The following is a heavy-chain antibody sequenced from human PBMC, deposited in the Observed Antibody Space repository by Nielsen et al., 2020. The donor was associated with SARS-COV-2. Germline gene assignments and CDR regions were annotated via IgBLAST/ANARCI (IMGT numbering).Heavy chain of an antibody. CDR1: GFTFSSYG. CDR2: IWYDGSNK. Sequence: GGSLRLSCAASGFTFSSYGMHWVRQAPGKGLEWVAVIWYDGSNKYYADSVKGRFTISRDNSKNTLYLQMNSLRAEDTAVYYCARDNVIAAAGIYYYYGMDVWGQGTTVTVSS. J-gene: IGHJ6*02. CDR3: ARDNVIAAAGIYYYYGMDV. D-gene: IGHD6-13*01. V-gene: IGHV3-33*01.